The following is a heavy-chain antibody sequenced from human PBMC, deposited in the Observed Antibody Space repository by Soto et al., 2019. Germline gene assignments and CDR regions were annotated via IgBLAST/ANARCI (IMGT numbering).Heavy chain of an antibody. J-gene: IGHJ6*02. Sequence: QVQLVQSGAEVKNPGASVKVSCKASGYTFTSYGISWVRQAPGQGLEWMGWISAYNGNTNYAQKLQGRVTMTTDTSTSTAYMELRSLRSDDTAVYYCARDLLAGTRYYYGMDVWGQGTTVTVSS. V-gene: IGHV1-18*01. CDR2: ISAYNGNT. CDR3: ARDLLAGTRYYYGMDV. D-gene: IGHD6-13*01. CDR1: GYTFTSYG.